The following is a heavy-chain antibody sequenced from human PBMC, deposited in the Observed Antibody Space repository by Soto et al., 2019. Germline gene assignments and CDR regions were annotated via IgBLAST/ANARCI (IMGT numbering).Heavy chain of an antibody. CDR1: GFTFDDYA. D-gene: IGHD4-17*01. Sequence: EVQLVESGGGLVQPGRSLRLSCAASGFTFDDYALHWVRQAPGKGLEWVSRISWDSGSIGYADSGKGRFTISRDNAKNALYLQMNSLRAEDTALYYCAKWDDYGERKEAFDIWGQGTMVIVSS. CDR2: ISWDSGSI. V-gene: IGHV3-9*01. CDR3: AKWDDYGERKEAFDI. J-gene: IGHJ3*02.